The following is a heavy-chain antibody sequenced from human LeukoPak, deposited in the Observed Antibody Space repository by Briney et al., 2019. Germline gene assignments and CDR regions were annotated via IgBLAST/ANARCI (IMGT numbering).Heavy chain of an antibody. CDR2: IRYDGSNK. Sequence: GGSLRLSCAASGFTFSSYGMHWVRQAPGKGLEWVAFIRYDGSNKYYADSVKGRFTISRDNSKNTLYLQMNSLRAEDTALYYCAKAELGYCSGGSCYFEYFQHWGQGTLVTVSS. CDR1: GFTFSSYG. J-gene: IGHJ1*01. V-gene: IGHV3-30*02. CDR3: AKAELGYCSGGSCYFEYFQH. D-gene: IGHD2-15*01.